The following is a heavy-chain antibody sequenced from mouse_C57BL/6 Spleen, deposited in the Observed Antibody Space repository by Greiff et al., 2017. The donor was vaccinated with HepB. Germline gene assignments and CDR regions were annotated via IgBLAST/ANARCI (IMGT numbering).Heavy chain of an antibody. J-gene: IGHJ3*01. CDR2: ISSGSSTI. CDR1: GFTFSDYG. Sequence: EVKLVESGGGLVKPGGSLKLSCAASGFTFSDYGMHWVRQAPEKGLEWVAYISSGSSTIYYADTVKGRFTISRDNAKNTLFLQMTSLRSEDTAMYYCARGTPYGSSYWFAYWGQGTLVTVSA. V-gene: IGHV5-17*01. D-gene: IGHD1-1*01. CDR3: ARGTPYGSSYWFAY.